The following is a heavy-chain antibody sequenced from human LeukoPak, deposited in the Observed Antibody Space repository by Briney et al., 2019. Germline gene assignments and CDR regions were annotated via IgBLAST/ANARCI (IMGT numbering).Heavy chain of an antibody. D-gene: IGHD1-26*01. J-gene: IGHJ3*01. Sequence: PGGSLRLSCAASGFTFSSYSMNWVRQAPGKGLEWVSYIGSGSSSIKYADSVKGRFTISRDNAKNSLYLQVNSLRVEDTAVYYCAREWDSGDAFDFWGQGTMVTVSS. V-gene: IGHV3-48*01. CDR2: IGSGSSSI. CDR3: AREWDSGDAFDF. CDR1: GFTFSSYS.